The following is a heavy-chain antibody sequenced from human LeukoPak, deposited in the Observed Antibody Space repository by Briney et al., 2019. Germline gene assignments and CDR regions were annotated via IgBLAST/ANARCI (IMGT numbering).Heavy chain of an antibody. V-gene: IGHV3-21*01. CDR2: ISSSSSYI. J-gene: IGHJ4*02. CDR1: GFTFSTYT. Sequence: GGSLRLSCAASGFTFSTYTMNWVRQAPGKGLEWVSSISSSSSYIYYADSVKGRFTISRDNAKNSLYLQMNSLRAEDTAVYYCARHDYGDPRLKPVDYWGQGTLVTVSS. D-gene: IGHD4-17*01. CDR3: ARHDYGDPRLKPVDY.